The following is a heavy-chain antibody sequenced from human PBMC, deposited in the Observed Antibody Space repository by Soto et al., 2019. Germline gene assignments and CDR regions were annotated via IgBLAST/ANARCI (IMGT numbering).Heavy chain of an antibody. CDR1: GYTFTGYY. CDR2: INRNSGGT. V-gene: IGHV1-2*02. Sequence: VKVSCEASGYTFTGYYMHWVRRAPVQGLAWMGWINRNSGGTNYAQKCQGRVTMTGDTSISTAYMELSRLRSDDTAVYYCARCSSSGPTTWVDPWGQGTLVTVSS. CDR3: ARCSSSGPTTWVDP. D-gene: IGHD6-6*01. J-gene: IGHJ5*02.